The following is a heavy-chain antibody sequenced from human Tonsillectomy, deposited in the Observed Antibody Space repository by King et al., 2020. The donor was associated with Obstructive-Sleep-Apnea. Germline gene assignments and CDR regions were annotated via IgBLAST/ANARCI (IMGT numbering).Heavy chain of an antibody. CDR3: ARTYYYDSSGYYYASGAPDY. V-gene: IGHV1-18*04. J-gene: IGHJ4*02. D-gene: IGHD3-22*01. CDR2: ISGYNGDT. Sequence: QLVQSGAEVKKPGASVKVSCKASAYTFNNYGISWVRQAPGQGLEWMGWISGYNGDTKYAQKFQGRVTMTTDTSTSTAYMELRSLRSDDTAVYYCARTYYYDSSGYYYASGAPDYWGQGTLVTVSS. CDR1: AYTFNNYG.